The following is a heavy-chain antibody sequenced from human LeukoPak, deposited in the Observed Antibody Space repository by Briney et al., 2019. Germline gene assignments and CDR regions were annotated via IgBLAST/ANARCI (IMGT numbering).Heavy chain of an antibody. CDR1: GFTFSNFW. CDR3: ARQVAGVNDY. J-gene: IGHJ4*02. D-gene: IGHD6-19*01. V-gene: IGHV3-7*01. Sequence: GGSLRLSCATSGFTFSNFWRTWVRQAPGEGLEWVANMKEDGSDEYYVDSVKGRFTIFRDNAKSSLYLQMSSLRVDDTAVYYCARQVAGVNDYWGQGTLVTVSS. CDR2: MKEDGSDE.